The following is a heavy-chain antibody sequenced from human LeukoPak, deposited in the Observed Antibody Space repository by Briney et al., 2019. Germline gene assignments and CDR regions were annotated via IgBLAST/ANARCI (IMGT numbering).Heavy chain of an antibody. CDR3: ARRTDY. Sequence: SETLSLTCTVSGGSMNNYYWNWIRQPAGKGLEWIGHIYSSGSTNYNPSLESRVTMSIDTSKNQFFLKLSSVTAADTAVYYCARRTDYWGQGTLVTVSS. D-gene: IGHD1-14*01. J-gene: IGHJ4*02. CDR1: GGSMNNYY. CDR2: IYSSGST. V-gene: IGHV4-4*07.